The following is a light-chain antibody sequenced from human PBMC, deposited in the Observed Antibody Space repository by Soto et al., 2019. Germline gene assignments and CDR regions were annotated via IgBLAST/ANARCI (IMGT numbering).Light chain of an antibody. CDR2: ASS. V-gene: IGKV3D-15*01. CDR1: QNVATN. Sequence: VMTQSPANLSVSPGEGVTLFCRASQNVATNLAWYQLKPGQAPRLLIHASSTRAAGIPGTFRGSGSGTQVSLTISSVQSEHSAVYYCQQYYPWGLFFGGGTKVEI. CDR3: QQYYPWGLF. J-gene: IGKJ4*01.